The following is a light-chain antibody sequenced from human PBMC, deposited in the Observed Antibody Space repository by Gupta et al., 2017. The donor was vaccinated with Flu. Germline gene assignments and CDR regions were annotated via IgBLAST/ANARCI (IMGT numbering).Light chain of an antibody. V-gene: IGLV2-11*01. CDR1: SSDVGGYYY. Sequence: SSDVGGYYYFSADYHHPGKSVPRIITYALKMRYRGSYRCSGSKSGNTASLTITGLQADDEADYYCGSYDGSSNDWVFGGGTKLTVL. CDR3: GSYDGSSNDWV. CDR2: YAL. J-gene: IGLJ3*02.